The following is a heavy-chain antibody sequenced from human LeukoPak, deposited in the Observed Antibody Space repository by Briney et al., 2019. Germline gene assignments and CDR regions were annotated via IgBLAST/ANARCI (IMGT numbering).Heavy chain of an antibody. V-gene: IGHV4-59*01. Sequence: SETLSLTCTVSGGSISSYYWSWIRQPPGKGLEWIGYIYCSGSTNYNPSLKSRVTISVDTSKNQFSLKLSSVTAADTAVYYCAYGNCYDSSGSLFDYWGQGTLVTVSS. J-gene: IGHJ4*02. CDR2: IYCSGST. CDR1: GGSISSYY. D-gene: IGHD3-22*01. CDR3: AYGNCYDSSGSLFDY.